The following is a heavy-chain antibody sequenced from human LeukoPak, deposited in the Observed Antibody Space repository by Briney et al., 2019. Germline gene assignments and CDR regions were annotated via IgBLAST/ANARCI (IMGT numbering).Heavy chain of an antibody. CDR3: GRDNRGLGGGGGLDY. CDR1: GFTFSSYG. J-gene: IGHJ4*02. Sequence: GGSLRLSCAASGFTFSSYGMHWVRQAPGKGLEWVAVISYDGSNKYYADSVKGRFAISRDNSKNTLYLQMNSLRAEDTAVYYWGRDNRGLGGGGGLDYWGQGTLVTVSS. CDR2: ISYDGSNK. D-gene: IGHD3-16*01. V-gene: IGHV3-30*03.